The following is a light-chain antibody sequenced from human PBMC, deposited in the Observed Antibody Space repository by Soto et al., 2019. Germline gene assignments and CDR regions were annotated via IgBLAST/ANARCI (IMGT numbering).Light chain of an antibody. Sequence: EIGLTQSPGTLSLSPGERATLSCRSSQSVSSSYLAWYQQKPGQAPRLLIYDVSSRATGIPDRFSGSGYGTDFTLTISRLEPEDFAVYYCQQYGSSPTFGQGTKVEIK. J-gene: IGKJ1*01. CDR3: QQYGSSPT. CDR2: DVS. V-gene: IGKV3-20*01. CDR1: QSVSSSY.